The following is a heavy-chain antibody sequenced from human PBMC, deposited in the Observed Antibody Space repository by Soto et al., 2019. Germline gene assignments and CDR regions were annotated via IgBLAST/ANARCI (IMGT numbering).Heavy chain of an antibody. J-gene: IGHJ3*02. CDR1: GFTVRSNY. D-gene: IGHD6-19*01. CDR2: IYSGGNT. CDR3: ARDPGSSGWLAFDI. Sequence: EVQLVESGGGLVQPGGSLRLSCAASGFTVRSNYMSWVRQAPGKGLEWVSVIYSGGNTYYADSVKGRFNFSRDNSKNMLYLQMSSLRAEDTGVYYCARDPGSSGWLAFDIWGQGTMVTVSS. V-gene: IGHV3-66*01.